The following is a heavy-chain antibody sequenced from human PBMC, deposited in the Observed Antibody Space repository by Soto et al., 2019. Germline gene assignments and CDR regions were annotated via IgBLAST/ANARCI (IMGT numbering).Heavy chain of an antibody. CDR2: IYYSGST. V-gene: IGHV4-59*01. J-gene: IGHJ4*02. CDR3: ARDNIAAAGHFDY. Sequence: SETLSLTCTVSGGSISSYYWSWIRQPPGKGLEWIGYIYYSGSTNYNPSLKSRVTISVDTSKNQFSLKLSSVTAADTAVYYCARDNIAAAGHFDYWGQGTLVTVSS. CDR1: GGSISSYY. D-gene: IGHD6-13*01.